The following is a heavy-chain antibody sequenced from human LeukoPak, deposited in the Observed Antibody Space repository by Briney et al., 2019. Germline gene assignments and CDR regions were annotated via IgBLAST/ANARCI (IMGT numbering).Heavy chain of an antibody. Sequence: SVKVSCKASGYTLTSYYMHWVRQAPGQGLEWMGIINPSGGSTSYAQKFQGRVTMTRDTSTGTVYIELSSLRSEDTAVYYRAREGDYGDFPYWGQGTLVTVSS. CDR2: INPSGGST. CDR3: AREGDYGDFPY. D-gene: IGHD4-17*01. V-gene: IGHV1-46*01. CDR1: GYTLTSYY. J-gene: IGHJ4*02.